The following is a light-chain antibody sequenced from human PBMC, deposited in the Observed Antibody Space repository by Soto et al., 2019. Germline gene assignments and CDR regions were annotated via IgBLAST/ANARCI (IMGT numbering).Light chain of an antibody. V-gene: IGLV2-11*01. J-gene: IGLJ3*02. CDR1: SSDVGGYNY. Sequence: QSVLTQPRSVSGSPGQSVTISCTGTSSDVGGYNYVSWYQQHPGKAPKLMIYDVSKRPSGVPDRFSCSKSGNTASLTISGLQAEDEAYYYCCSCAGSYTWVFGGGTKLTVL. CDR3: CSCAGSYTWV. CDR2: DVS.